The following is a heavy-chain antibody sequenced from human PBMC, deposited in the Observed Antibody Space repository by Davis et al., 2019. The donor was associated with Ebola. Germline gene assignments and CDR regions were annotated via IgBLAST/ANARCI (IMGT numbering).Heavy chain of an antibody. CDR3: ARGHNYGFEY. Sequence: ASVKVSCKASGYTFTGYNMHWVRRAPAQGLEWMGRIIPNSGDTNYAQKFQDRVTMTRDTSISTAYMELSRLRSDDTAVYYCARGHNYGFEYWGQGTLVTVSS. CDR1: GYTFTGYN. V-gene: IGHV1-2*06. J-gene: IGHJ4*02. CDR2: IIPNSGDT. D-gene: IGHD5-18*01.